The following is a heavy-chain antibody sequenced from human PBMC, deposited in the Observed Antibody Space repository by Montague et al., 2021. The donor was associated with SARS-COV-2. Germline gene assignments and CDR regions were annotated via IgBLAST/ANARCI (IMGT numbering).Heavy chain of an antibody. Sequence: SLRLSCAASGFTFDTYGMSWVCQVPGKGLEWVSGISRSGDRTAYGDSVKGRFTISRDNAKNSLYLQMNSLRVEDTAFYHCSRGGGMIRGVVDFWGQGILVSVSS. CDR3: SRGGGMIRGVVDF. J-gene: IGHJ4*02. CDR1: GFTFDTYG. V-gene: IGHV3-20*01. D-gene: IGHD3-10*01. CDR2: ISRSGDRT.